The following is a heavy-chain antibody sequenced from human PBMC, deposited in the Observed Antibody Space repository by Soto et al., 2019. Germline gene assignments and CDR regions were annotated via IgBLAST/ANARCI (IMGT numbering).Heavy chain of an antibody. J-gene: IGHJ6*02. D-gene: IGHD6-13*01. V-gene: IGHV3-15*07. CDR2: IKSKTDGGTT. Sequence: GGSLRLSCAASGFTLSNAWMNWVRQAPGKGLEWVGRIKSKTDGGTTDYAAPVKGRFTISRDDSKNTLYLQMNSLKTEDTAVYYCTTVGAAAGSYEYYYYYGMDVWGQGTTVTVSS. CDR3: TTVGAAAGSYEYYYYYGMDV. CDR1: GFTLSNAW.